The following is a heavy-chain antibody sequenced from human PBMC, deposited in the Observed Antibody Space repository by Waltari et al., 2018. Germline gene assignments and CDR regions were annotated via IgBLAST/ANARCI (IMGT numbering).Heavy chain of an antibody. Sequence: EVQLVESGGGLVQPGGSLRRSCAATGFNLSSFWMNWVRQTPGKGLEWVAGIKQDGSEKYYADSVKGRFTISRDNAKNSLYLQMNSLRAEDTAVYYCATSGWYCFDYWGQGTLVTVSS. CDR1: GFNLSSFW. D-gene: IGHD6-19*01. V-gene: IGHV3-7*01. J-gene: IGHJ4*02. CDR3: ATSGWYCFDY. CDR2: IKQDGSEK.